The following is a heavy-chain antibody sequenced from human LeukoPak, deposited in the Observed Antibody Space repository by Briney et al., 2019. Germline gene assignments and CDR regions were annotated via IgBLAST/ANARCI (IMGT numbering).Heavy chain of an antibody. Sequence: SETLSLTCAVYGGSFSGYYWSWIRQPPGKGLEWIGEINHSGSTNYNPSLKSRVTISVDTSKNQFSLKLSSVTAADTAVYYCARGRYSYGPAWFDYWGQGTLVTVSS. V-gene: IGHV4-34*01. CDR2: INHSGST. CDR3: ARGRYSYGPAWFDY. J-gene: IGHJ4*02. D-gene: IGHD5-18*01. CDR1: GGSFSGYY.